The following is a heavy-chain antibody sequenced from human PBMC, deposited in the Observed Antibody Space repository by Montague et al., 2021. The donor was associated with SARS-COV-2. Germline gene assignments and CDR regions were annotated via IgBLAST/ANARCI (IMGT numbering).Heavy chain of an antibody. V-gene: IGHV2-5*02. J-gene: IGHJ4*02. CDR1: VFSLGTSGVG. D-gene: IGHD4-17*01. CDR2: XYWDDDK. CDR3: AHSYGDYLFDY. Sequence: PALVKLTQTLTLTCTFSVFSLGTSGVGVGWIRQPPGKALEWLALXYWDDDKPYSPSLKSRLTITKDTSKNQVVLTMTNMDPVDTATYYCAHSYGDYLFDYWGQGTLVTVSS.